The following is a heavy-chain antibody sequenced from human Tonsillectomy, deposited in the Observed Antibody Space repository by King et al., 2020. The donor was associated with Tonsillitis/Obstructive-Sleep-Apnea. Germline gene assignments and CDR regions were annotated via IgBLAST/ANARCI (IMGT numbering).Heavy chain of an antibody. D-gene: IGHD2-8*01. CDR3: ARSACSNVFSDYSYVMDV. J-gene: IGHJ6*02. V-gene: IGHV5-10-1*01. CDR1: RYIFTNYW. Sequence: QLVQSGAEVKKPGESLRISCEGSRYIFTNYWINWVRQMPGKGLEWMGTIDPSDSYTNYSPSFQGHVSISADVAISTAYMQWSSLKASDTAIYYCARSACSNVFSDYSYVMDVWGQGTTVTVSS. CDR2: IDPSDSYT.